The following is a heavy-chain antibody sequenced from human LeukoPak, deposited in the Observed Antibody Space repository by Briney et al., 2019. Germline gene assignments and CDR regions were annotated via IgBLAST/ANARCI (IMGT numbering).Heavy chain of an antibody. Sequence: SETLSLTCTVSGGSISSSSYYWGWIRQPPGKGLEWIGSIYYRGSTYYNPSLKSRVTISVDTSKNQFSLKLSSVTAADTAVYYCARHPLTYCSSTSCYGWGQGTLVTVSS. CDR1: GGSISSSSYY. V-gene: IGHV4-39*01. D-gene: IGHD2-2*01. CDR3: ARHPLTYCSSTSCYG. J-gene: IGHJ4*02. CDR2: IYYRGST.